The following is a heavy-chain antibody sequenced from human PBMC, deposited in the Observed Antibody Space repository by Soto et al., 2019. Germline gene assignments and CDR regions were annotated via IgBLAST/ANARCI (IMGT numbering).Heavy chain of an antibody. J-gene: IGHJ5*02. CDR1: GYIFDSDG. D-gene: IGHD3-16*01. Sequence: QGQLVQSGAEVKKPGASVKVSCKASGYIFDSDGISWMRQAPGQGLEWMGWISVYNGNTKYLEKFQGRVTMTTDTSTSTAYLELRSLRSDDTAVYYCARGTSYAWFDPWGQGTLVTVSS. V-gene: IGHV1-18*04. CDR3: ARGTSYAWFDP. CDR2: ISVYNGNT.